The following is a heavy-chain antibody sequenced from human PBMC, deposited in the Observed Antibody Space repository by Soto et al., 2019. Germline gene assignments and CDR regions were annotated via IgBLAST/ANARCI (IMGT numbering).Heavy chain of an antibody. CDR1: GGTFSSYA. J-gene: IGHJ4*02. V-gene: IGHV1-69*01. D-gene: IGHD5-12*01. CDR2: IIPIFGTA. Sequence: QVQLVQSGAEVKKPGSSVKVSCKASGGTFSSYAISWVRQAPRQGLEWMGGIIPIFGTANYAQKFQGRVTITADESTSTAYMELSSLRSDDTAVYYCARDSEVEMATTVFDYWGQGTLVTVSS. CDR3: ARDSEVEMATTVFDY.